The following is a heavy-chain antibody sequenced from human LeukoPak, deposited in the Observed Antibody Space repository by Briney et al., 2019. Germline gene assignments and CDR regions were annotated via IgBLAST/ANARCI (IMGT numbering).Heavy chain of an antibody. CDR2: IYYSGST. J-gene: IGHJ6*03. CDR3: ARTPWGNRGIYYMDV. Sequence: SETLSLTCTVSGGSISSGDYYWSWIRQPPGKGLEWIGYIYYSGSTYYNPSLKSRVTISVDTSKDQFSLKLSSVTAADTAVYYCARTPWGNRGIYYMDVWGKGTTVTVSS. V-gene: IGHV4-30-4*08. CDR1: GGSISSGDYY. D-gene: IGHD3-16*01.